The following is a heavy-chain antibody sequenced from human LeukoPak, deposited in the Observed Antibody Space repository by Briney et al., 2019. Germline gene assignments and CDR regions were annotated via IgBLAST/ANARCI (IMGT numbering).Heavy chain of an antibody. CDR2: IYYTGST. Sequence: SETLSLTCTLSGGSISNYYWSWIRQPPGKGLEWIGFIYYTGSTDYNPSLKSRVTISVDTSKNQFSLKLSSVTAADTAVYYCARGRWLQLPDRWSQGTLVTVSS. J-gene: IGHJ4*02. V-gene: IGHV4-59*01. CDR1: GGSISNYY. D-gene: IGHD5-24*01. CDR3: ARGRWLQLPDR.